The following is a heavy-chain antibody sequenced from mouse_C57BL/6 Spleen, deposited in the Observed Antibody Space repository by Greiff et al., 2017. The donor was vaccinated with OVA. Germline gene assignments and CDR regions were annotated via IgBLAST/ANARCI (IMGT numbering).Heavy chain of an antibody. CDR2: IDPSDSYT. D-gene: IGHD3-2*02. Sequence: QVQLQQPGAELVMPGASVKLSCKASGYTFTSYWMHWVKQRPGQGLEWIGEIDPSDSYTNYNQKFKGKSTLTVDKSHSTSYMQLSSLTAEDSAVYYCARWEDSSGYVAYWGQGTLVTVSA. J-gene: IGHJ3*01. V-gene: IGHV1-69*01. CDR3: ARWEDSSGYVAY. CDR1: GYTFTSYW.